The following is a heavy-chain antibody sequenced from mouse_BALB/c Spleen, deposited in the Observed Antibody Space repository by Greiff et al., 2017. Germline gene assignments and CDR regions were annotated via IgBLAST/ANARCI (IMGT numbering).Heavy chain of an antibody. CDR3: ARRGLLHHWYFDV. CDR1: GYSITSCYS. CDR2: IHYSGST. J-gene: IGHJ1*01. D-gene: IGHD2-3*01. Sequence: EVKLQESGPDLVKPSQSLSLTCTVTGYSITSCYSWHWIRQFPGNKLEWMGYIHYSGSTNYNPSLKSRISITRDTSKNQFFLQLNSVTTEDTATYNCARRGLLHHWYFDVWGAGTTVTVSS. V-gene: IGHV3-1*02.